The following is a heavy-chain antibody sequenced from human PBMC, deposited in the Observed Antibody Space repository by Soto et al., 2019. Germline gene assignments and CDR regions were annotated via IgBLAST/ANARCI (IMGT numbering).Heavy chain of an antibody. CDR3: ANGKEYYYGMDV. V-gene: IGHV1-69*06. CDR2: IIPIFGTA. J-gene: IGHJ6*02. D-gene: IGHD4-17*01. CDR1: GGTFSSYA. Sequence: GASVKVSCKASGGTFSSYAISWVRQAPGQGLEWMGGIIPIFGTANYAQKFQGRVTITADKSTRTAYMELSSLRSEDAAVYYCANGKEYYYGMDVWGQGTTVNVS.